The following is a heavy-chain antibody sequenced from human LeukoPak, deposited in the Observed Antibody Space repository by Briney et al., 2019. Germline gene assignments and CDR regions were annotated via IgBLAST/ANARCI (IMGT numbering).Heavy chain of an antibody. Sequence: PGGSLRLSCAASGFTFSSYWMSWVRQAPGKGLEWVANIKQDGSEKYYVDSVKGRFTISRDNAKNSLYLQMNSLRAEDTAAYYCARDRGGIGYYMDVWGKGTTVTVSS. V-gene: IGHV3-7*01. CDR2: IKQDGSEK. CDR1: GFTFSSYW. J-gene: IGHJ6*03. D-gene: IGHD3-16*02. CDR3: ARDRGGIGYYMDV.